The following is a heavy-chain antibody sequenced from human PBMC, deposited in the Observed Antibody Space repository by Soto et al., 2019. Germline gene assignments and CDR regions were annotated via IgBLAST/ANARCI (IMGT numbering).Heavy chain of an antibody. V-gene: IGHV4-59*01. CDR1: GGSISSYY. J-gene: IGHJ4*01. D-gene: IGHD3-10*01. CDR3: TRADGYCFDY. CDR2: IYYSGST. Sequence: SETLSLTCTVSGGSISSYYWSWIRQPPGKGLEWIGYIYYSGSTNYNPSLKSRVTISVDTSKNQFSLKLSSVTAADTAVYYCTRADGYCFDYSGHGTLLTVSS.